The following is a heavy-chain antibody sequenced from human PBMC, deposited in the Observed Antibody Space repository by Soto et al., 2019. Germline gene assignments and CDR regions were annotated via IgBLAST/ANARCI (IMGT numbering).Heavy chain of an antibody. D-gene: IGHD3-10*01. CDR2: ISGSGGST. Sequence: GGSLRLSCAASGFTFSSYAMSWVRQAPGKGLEWVSAISGSGGSTYYADSVKGRFTISRDNSKNTLYLQMNSLRAEDTAVYYCANDPRMVRALDYWGQGTLVTVSS. V-gene: IGHV3-23*01. J-gene: IGHJ4*02. CDR1: GFTFSSYA. CDR3: ANDPRMVRALDY.